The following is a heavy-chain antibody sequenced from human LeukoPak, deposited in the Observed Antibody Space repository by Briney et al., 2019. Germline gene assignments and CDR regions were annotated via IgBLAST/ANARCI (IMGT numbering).Heavy chain of an antibody. J-gene: IGHJ5*02. CDR1: GGTFSNYA. D-gene: IGHD5-12*01. Sequence: GASVKVSCKASGGTFSNYALSWARQAPGQGLEWVGAIIPFLDTSNYPPKFQDRVTITTDESTSTAYMELSSLRSDDTAVYYCARAQAGNYDWPLDLWGQGTLVTVSS. CDR3: ARAQAGNYDWPLDL. CDR2: IIPFLDTS. V-gene: IGHV1-69*05.